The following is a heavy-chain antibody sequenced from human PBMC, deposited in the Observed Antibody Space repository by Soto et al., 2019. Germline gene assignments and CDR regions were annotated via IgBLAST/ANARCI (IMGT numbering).Heavy chain of an antibody. J-gene: IGHJ6*03. Sequence: SETLSLTCTVPGGSISTSSYYWGWIRQPPGKGLEWIGNLYYNGNTYYNASLKSRVTISVDTSANQFSLSLSSVTAADTAVYYCTRQPRHYYYYYYMDVWGKGTTVTVSS. V-gene: IGHV4-39*01. CDR3: TRQPRHYYYYYYMDV. CDR2: LYYNGNT. CDR1: GGSISTSSYY.